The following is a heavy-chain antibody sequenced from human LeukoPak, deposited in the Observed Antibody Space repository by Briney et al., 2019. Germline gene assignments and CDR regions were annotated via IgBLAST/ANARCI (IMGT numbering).Heavy chain of an antibody. D-gene: IGHD3-22*01. V-gene: IGHV3-64*01. J-gene: IGHJ4*02. CDR3: ARGGRGDYYDSSGYYLFDY. CDR2: ISSNGGST. CDR1: GFTFSSYA. Sequence: PGGSLRLSCAASGFTFSSYAMHWVRQAPGKGLEYVSAISSNGGSTHYANSVKGRFTISRDNSKNTLYLQMGSLRAEDMAVYYCARGGRGDYYDSSGYYLFDYWGQGTLVTVSS.